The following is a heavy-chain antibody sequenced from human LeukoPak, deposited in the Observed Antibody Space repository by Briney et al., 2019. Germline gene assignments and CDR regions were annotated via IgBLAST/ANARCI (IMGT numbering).Heavy chain of an antibody. CDR3: AREVSGMGIGSYFYYYGIDV. Sequence: SETLSLTCTVSGGSISSGGYYWSWIRQHPGKGLEWIGYIYYSGSTYYNPSLKSRVTISVETSKNQFSLKLSSVTAGYTAVYYCAREVSGMGIGSYFYYYGIDVWGQGTTVTVSS. CDR1: GGSISSGGYY. V-gene: IGHV4-31*03. D-gene: IGHD6-25*01. J-gene: IGHJ6*02. CDR2: IYYSGST.